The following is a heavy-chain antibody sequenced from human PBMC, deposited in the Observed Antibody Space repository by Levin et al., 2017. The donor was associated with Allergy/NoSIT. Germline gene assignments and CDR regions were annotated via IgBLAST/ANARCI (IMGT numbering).Heavy chain of an antibody. J-gene: IGHJ6*03. D-gene: IGHD3-10*01. CDR2: INHSGST. V-gene: IGHV4-34*01. Sequence: SETLSLTCAVYGGSFSGYYWSWIRQPPGKGLEWIGEINHSGSTNYNPSLKSRVTISVDTSKNQFSLKLSSVTAADTAVYYCARGKVRGARQRYYYYYYMDVWGKGTTVTVSS. CDR1: GGSFSGYY. CDR3: ARGKVRGARQRYYYYYYMDV.